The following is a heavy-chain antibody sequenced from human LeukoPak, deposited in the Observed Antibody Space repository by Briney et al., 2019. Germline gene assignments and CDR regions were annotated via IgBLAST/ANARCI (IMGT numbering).Heavy chain of an antibody. D-gene: IGHD1-26*01. J-gene: IGHJ4*02. CDR1: GFTFNTYW. V-gene: IGHV3-7*01. CDR2: IKEDESAK. Sequence: PGGSLRLSCAASGFTFNTYWMAWVRQAPGKGLEWVANIKEDESAKHQADSVKGRFTISRDNARNSVYLQMSSLRGDDTAVYYCARGVGGSLDYWGQGTLVTVSS. CDR3: ARGVGGSLDY.